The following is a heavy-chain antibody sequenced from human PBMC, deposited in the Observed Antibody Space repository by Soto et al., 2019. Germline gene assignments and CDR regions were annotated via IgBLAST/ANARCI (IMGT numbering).Heavy chain of an antibody. CDR3: ASVAYYDFWSGFSPDV. J-gene: IGHJ6*02. Sequence: SETLSLTCAVSGGSISSGGYSWSWIRQSPGNGLEWIGYIYHSGSTYYNPSLKSRVTISVNRSKNQFSLKLSSVTAADTAVYYCASVAYYDFWSGFSPDVWGQGTTVTVYS. CDR2: IYHSGST. D-gene: IGHD3-3*01. V-gene: IGHV4-30-2*06. CDR1: GGSISSGGYS.